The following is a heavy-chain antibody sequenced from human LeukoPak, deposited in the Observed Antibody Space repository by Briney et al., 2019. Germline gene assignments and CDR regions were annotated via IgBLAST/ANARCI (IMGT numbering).Heavy chain of an antibody. CDR3: ASVVEMATISDY. CDR2: IYYSGST. D-gene: IGHD5-24*01. CDR1: GGSVSSGSYY. J-gene: IGHJ4*02. Sequence: SETLSPTCTVSGGSVSSGSYYWSWIRQPPGKGLEWIGYIYYSGSTNYNPSLKSRVTISVDTSKNQFSLKLSSVTAADTAVYYCASVVEMATISDYWGQGTLVTVPS. V-gene: IGHV4-61*01.